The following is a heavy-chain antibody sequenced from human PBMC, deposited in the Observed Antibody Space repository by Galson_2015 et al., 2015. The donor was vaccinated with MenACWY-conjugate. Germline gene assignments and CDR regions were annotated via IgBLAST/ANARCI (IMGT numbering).Heavy chain of an antibody. CDR2: IYWDDDK. J-gene: IGHJ4*02. CDR3: SRTGATPGDY. CDR1: GFSLSTSGVG. V-gene: IGHV2-5*02. D-gene: IGHD2-15*01. Sequence: PALVKPTQTLTLTCTLSGFSLSTSGVGVGWIRQPPGKALEWLALIYWDDDKRCSPSLRSRLTITKDTSKNHVVLTMTNMDPVDTATYYCSRTGATPGDYWGQGTLVTVSS.